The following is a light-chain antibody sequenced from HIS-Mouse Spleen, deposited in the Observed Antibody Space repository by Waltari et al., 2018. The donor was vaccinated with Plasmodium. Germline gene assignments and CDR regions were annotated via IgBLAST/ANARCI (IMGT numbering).Light chain of an antibody. V-gene: IGLV3-1*01. CDR2: QDS. CDR1: KLGDKY. CDR3: QAWDSSTDYV. Sequence: SYELTQPPSVSVSPGQTASITCSGDKLGDKYACWYQQKPGQSPVLGIYQDSKRPSGIHERFSGSNSGNTATLTISGTQAMDEADYYCQAWDSSTDYVFGTGTKVTVL. J-gene: IGLJ1*01.